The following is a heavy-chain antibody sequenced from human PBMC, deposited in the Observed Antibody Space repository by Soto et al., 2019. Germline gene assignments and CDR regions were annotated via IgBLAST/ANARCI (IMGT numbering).Heavy chain of an antibody. J-gene: IGHJ6*02. CDR3: ARHHYGDYGYYYGMDV. CDR2: IYPGDSDT. CDR1: GYSFTSYW. D-gene: IGHD4-17*01. Sequence: PGESLKISCKGSGYSFTSYWIGWVRQMPGKGLEWMGIIYPGDSDTRYSPSFQGQVTISADKSISTAYLQWSSLKASDAAMYYCARHHYGDYGYYYGMDVWGQGTTVTVSS. V-gene: IGHV5-51*01.